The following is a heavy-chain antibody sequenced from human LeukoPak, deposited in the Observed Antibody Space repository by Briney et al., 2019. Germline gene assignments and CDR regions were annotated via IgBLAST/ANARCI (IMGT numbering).Heavy chain of an antibody. CDR2: IFYSGST. CDR3: ARIPYGGFDY. CDR1: GASISGYY. D-gene: IGHD4-23*01. V-gene: IGHV4-59*01. Sequence: PSETLSLTCTVSGASISGYYWTWIRQPPGKGLEWIGYIFYSGSTDYNPSLKSRVTISVDTSKNQLSLRLSSVTAADTAVYYCARIPYGGFDYWGLGTLVTVSS. J-gene: IGHJ4*02.